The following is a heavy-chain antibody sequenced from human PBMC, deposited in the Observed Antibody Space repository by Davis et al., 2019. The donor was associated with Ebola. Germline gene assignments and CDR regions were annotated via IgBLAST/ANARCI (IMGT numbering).Heavy chain of an antibody. CDR1: GGSFSGYY. CDR3: ARHKKEGYCSGGSCYSFSYYYGMDV. D-gene: IGHD2-15*01. CDR2: INHSGST. J-gene: IGHJ6*02. Sequence: SETLSLTCAVYGGSFSGYYWSWIRQPPGKGLEWIGDINHSGSTNYNPSPKSRVTISVDTSKNQFSLKLSSVTAADTAVYYCARHKKEGYCSGGSCYSFSYYYGMDVWGQGTTVTVSS. V-gene: IGHV4-34*01.